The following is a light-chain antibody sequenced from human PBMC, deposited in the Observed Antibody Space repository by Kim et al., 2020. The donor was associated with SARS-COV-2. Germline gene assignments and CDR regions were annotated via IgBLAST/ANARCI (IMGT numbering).Light chain of an antibody. CDR1: SSNIASNY. V-gene: IGLV1-51*01. J-gene: IGLJ2*01. Sequence: GQKVTISGAGSSSNIASNYVSWYQQHPGTVPKLLIYDNNKRIAGTPDRFSASKSGTSATLGITGLQTGDEADYYCATWDTSVKAALFGGGTQLTVL. CDR2: DNN. CDR3: ATWDTSVKAAL.